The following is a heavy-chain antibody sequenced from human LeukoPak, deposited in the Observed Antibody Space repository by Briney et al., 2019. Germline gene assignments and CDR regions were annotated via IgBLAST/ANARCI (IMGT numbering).Heavy chain of an antibody. Sequence: GASVKVSCKASGGTFSSYAISWVRQAPGQGLEWMGGIIPIFGTANYAQKFQGRATITADESTSTAYMELSSLRSEDTAVYYCAREEDTDYGGFDYWGQGTLVTVSS. CDR2: IIPIFGTA. D-gene: IGHD4-23*01. CDR1: GGTFSSYA. J-gene: IGHJ4*02. CDR3: AREEDTDYGGFDY. V-gene: IGHV1-69*13.